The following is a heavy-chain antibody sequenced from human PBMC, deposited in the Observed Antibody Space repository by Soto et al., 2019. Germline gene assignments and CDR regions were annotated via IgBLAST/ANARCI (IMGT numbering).Heavy chain of an antibody. Sequence: QLQLQESGPGLVKPSETLSLTCTVSGGSISSSSYYWGWIRQPPGKGLEWIGSIYYSGSTYYNPSLKSRVTISVDTSKNQFSLKLSSVTAADTAVYYCARRVNLGEYFQHWGQGTLVTVSS. V-gene: IGHV4-39*01. D-gene: IGHD7-27*01. J-gene: IGHJ1*01. CDR3: ARRVNLGEYFQH. CDR1: GGSISSSSYY. CDR2: IYYSGST.